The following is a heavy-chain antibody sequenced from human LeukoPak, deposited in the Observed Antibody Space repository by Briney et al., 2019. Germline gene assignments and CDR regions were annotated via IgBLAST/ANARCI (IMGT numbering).Heavy chain of an antibody. CDR1: GGSFSGYY. Sequence: SETLSLTCAVYGGSFSGYYWSWIRQPPGKGLEWIGEINHSGSTNYNPTLKSRVTISVDTSKNQFSLKLSSVTAADTAVYYCARGPLDYWGQGTLVTVSS. CDR2: INHSGST. J-gene: IGHJ4*02. V-gene: IGHV4-34*01. CDR3: ARGPLDY.